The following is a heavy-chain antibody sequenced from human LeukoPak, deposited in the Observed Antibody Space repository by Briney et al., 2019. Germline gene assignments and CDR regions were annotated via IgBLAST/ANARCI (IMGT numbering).Heavy chain of an antibody. CDR2: INHSGST. V-gene: IGHV4-34*01. Sequence: NPSETLSLTCAVYGGSFSGYYWSWIRQPPGKGLEWIGEINHSGSTNYNPSLKSRVTISVDTSKNQFSLKLSSVTAADTAVYYCAGVVRYNWNSLMGFDPWGQGTLVTVSS. CDR3: AGVVRYNWNSLMGFDP. CDR1: GGSFSGYY. J-gene: IGHJ5*02. D-gene: IGHD1-7*01.